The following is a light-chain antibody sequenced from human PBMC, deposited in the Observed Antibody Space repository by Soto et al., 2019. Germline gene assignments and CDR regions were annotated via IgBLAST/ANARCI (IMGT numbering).Light chain of an antibody. J-gene: IGKJ4*01. Sequence: EVVLTQSTGTLSLSPGARATLSCRASQFVSSTYLAWYQQRPGQAPRLLIYGASSRATGIPDRFSGGGSETDFTLTISRLESEDSAVYYCQQYGISPFTFGGGTKVDIK. CDR3: QQYGISPFT. V-gene: IGKV3-20*01. CDR2: GAS. CDR1: QFVSSTY.